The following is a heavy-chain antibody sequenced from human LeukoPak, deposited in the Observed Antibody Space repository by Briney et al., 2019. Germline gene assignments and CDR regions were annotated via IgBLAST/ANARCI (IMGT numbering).Heavy chain of an antibody. D-gene: IGHD2-2*02. CDR1: GFTFSSYS. V-gene: IGHV3-21*01. CDR3: ARGIYTSSPRNPKNFFDY. J-gene: IGHJ4*02. CDR2: ISSSSSYI. Sequence: TGGSLRLSCAASGFTFSSYSMNWVRQAPGKGLEWVSSISSSSSYIYYADSMKGRFTISRDNAKNSLYLQMNSLRAEDTAVYFCARGIYTSSPRNPKNFFDYWGQGTLVTVS.